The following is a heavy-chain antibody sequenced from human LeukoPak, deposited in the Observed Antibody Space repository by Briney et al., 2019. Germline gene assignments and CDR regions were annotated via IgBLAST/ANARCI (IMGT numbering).Heavy chain of an antibody. CDR3: ARHVTISGPYDASDI. J-gene: IGHJ3*02. D-gene: IGHD5-24*01. V-gene: IGHV4-59*08. CDR2: IYYSGGT. Sequence: PSETLSLTCTVSGDSISGYYWSWIRQPPGKGLEWIGYIYYSGGTDYNPSLKSRVTISVDTSKNQFSLKLRSVTAADTAVYYCARHVTISGPYDASDIWGQGTMVTVSP. CDR1: GDSISGYY.